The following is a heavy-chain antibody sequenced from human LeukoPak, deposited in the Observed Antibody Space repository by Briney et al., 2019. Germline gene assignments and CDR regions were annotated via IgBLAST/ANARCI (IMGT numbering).Heavy chain of an antibody. J-gene: IGHJ4*02. D-gene: IGHD3-10*01. CDR3: ARGLPPPTELLWFGELAYYFDY. V-gene: IGHV4-34*01. Sequence: SETLSPTCAVYGGSFSGYYWSWIRQPPGKGLEWIGEINHSGSTNYNPSLKSRVTISVDTSKNQFSLKLSSVTAADTAVYYCARGLPPPTELLWFGELAYYFDYWGQGTLVTVSS. CDR2: INHSGST. CDR1: GGSFSGYY.